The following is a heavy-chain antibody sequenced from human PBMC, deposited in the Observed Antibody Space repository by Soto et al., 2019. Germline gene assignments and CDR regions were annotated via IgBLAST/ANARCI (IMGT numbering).Heavy chain of an antibody. J-gene: IGHJ6*02. CDR2: ISSSSSTI. Sequence: SLTLSCASSGFTFSSYNMNWVRQAPGKGLGWVSYISSSSSTIYYADSVKGRFTISRDNAKISLYLQMNSLKDEDTAVYYCARELNPYVYAFCSGAYYYYGLVVWGQGTTVTAFS. V-gene: IGHV3-48*02. CDR1: GFTFSSYN. D-gene: IGHD3-3*01. CDR3: ARELNPYVYAFCSGAYYYYGLVV.